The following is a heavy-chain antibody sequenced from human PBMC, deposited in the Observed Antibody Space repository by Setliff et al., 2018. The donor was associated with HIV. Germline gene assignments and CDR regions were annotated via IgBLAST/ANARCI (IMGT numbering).Heavy chain of an antibody. J-gene: IGHJ4*02. Sequence: PSETLSLTCTVSGGSISPYYWSWIRQPPGKGLEWIAWISDSGTTNYNPSLKSRVTLSVDTSKNQFSLSLTSVTGADTAVYYCARGSWKDGAQGYFFDHWGQGTLVTVSS. CDR3: ARGSWKDGAQGYFFDH. V-gene: IGHV4-59*01. D-gene: IGHD1-1*01. CDR1: GGSISPYY. CDR2: ISDSGTT.